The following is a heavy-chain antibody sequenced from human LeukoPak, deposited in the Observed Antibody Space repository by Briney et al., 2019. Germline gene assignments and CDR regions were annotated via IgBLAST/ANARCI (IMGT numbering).Heavy chain of an antibody. CDR1: GFAFRNYW. J-gene: IGHJ4*02. V-gene: IGHV3-74*01. CDR2: IDTDGSYA. Sequence: GGSLRLSCAASGFAFRNYWMHWVRQVPGEGLLWVSRIDTDGSYASYTDSVQGRFTISRDNSKNTLYLQMNSLRAEDTAVYYCAARSGVKDYWGQGTLVTVSS. CDR3: AARSGVKDY. D-gene: IGHD2-15*01.